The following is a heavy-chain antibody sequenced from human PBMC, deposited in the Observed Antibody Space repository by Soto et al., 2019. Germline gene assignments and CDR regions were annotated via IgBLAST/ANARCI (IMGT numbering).Heavy chain of an antibody. J-gene: IGHJ5*02. CDR2: INHSGST. D-gene: IGHD3-10*01. V-gene: IGHV4-34*01. CDR1: GGSFSGYY. CDR3: ACSCDGVRYYGSGSSISWFDP. Sequence: PSETLSLTCAVYGGSFSGYYWSWIRQPPGKGLEWIGEINHSGSTNYNPSLKSRVTISVDTSKNQFSLKLSSVTAADTAVYYCACSCDGVRYYGSGSSISWFDPWGQGTLVTVSS.